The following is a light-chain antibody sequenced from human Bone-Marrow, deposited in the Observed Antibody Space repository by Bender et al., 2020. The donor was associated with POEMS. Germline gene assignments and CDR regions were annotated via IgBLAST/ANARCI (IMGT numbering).Light chain of an antibody. CDR3: SSYTSDSTHV. CDR2: KNH. J-gene: IGLJ1*01. Sequence: QAALTQPPSVSGAPGQTITISCTGTISNIGARYAVHWYQQLPGTAPRLLISKNHDRPSGVPDRFSGSKSGNTASLTISGLQAEDEAEYSCSSYTSDSTHVFGTATQVTVL. CDR1: ISNIGARYA. V-gene: IGLV1-40*01.